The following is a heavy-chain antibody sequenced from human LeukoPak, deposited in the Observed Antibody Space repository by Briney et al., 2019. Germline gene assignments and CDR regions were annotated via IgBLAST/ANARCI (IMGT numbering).Heavy chain of an antibody. CDR2: IYYSGST. J-gene: IGHJ4*02. V-gene: IGHV4-59*01. Sequence: PSETLSLTCTVTGGSISSYYWSWIRQPPGKGLEWIGYIYYSGSTNYNPSLKSRVTISLDTSKNQFSLKLRSVTAADTAVYYCARATDFDWSFDYWGQGTLVTVSS. D-gene: IGHD3-9*01. CDR3: ARATDFDWSFDY. CDR1: GGSISSYY.